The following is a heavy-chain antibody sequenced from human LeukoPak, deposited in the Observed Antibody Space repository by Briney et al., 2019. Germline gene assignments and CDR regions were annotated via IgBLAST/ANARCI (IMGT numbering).Heavy chain of an antibody. CDR1: GFTFSNYG. D-gene: IGHD2-21*02. Sequence: GGSLRLSCAASGFTFSNYGMNWVRQAPGKGLEWVSCIYASTNIYHADSVKGRFTISRDNAKNSLYLQMNSLGDEDTAVYYCARLAYCGGDCPRAFDIWGQGTMVTVSS. CDR3: ARLAYCGGDCPRAFDI. CDR2: IYASTNI. J-gene: IGHJ3*02. V-gene: IGHV3-69-1*02.